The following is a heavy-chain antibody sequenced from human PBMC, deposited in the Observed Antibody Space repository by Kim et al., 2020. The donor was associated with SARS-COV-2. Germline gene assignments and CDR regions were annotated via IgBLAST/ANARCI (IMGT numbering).Heavy chain of an antibody. J-gene: IGHJ6*02. CDR2: IYYSGST. CDR3: ARGAEISSSWYGGLYYYGRDV. V-gene: IGHV4-31*03. D-gene: IGHD6-13*01. Sequence: SETLSLTCTVSGDSISSGGYYWSWIRQHPGKGLEWIGYIYYSGSTYYNPSLKSRVTISVDTSKNQFSLKMSSVTAADTAVYYCARGAEISSSWYGGLYYYGRDVGGQGTTVTVSS. CDR1: GDSISSGGYY.